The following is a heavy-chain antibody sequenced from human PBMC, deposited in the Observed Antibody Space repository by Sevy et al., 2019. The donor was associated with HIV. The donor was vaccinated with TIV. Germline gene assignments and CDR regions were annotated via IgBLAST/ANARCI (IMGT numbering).Heavy chain of an antibody. CDR2: IYHSGST. CDR1: GGSISSGGYS. Sequence: QSQTLSLTCAVSGGSISSGGYSWSWIRQPPGKGLEWIGYIYHSGSTYYNPSLKSRLTISVDRSKNQFSLNLSSVTAADTAVYYCARVATGTNHNNWFDPWGQGTLVTVSS. D-gene: IGHD1-1*01. CDR3: ARVATGTNHNNWFDP. V-gene: IGHV4-30-2*01. J-gene: IGHJ5*02.